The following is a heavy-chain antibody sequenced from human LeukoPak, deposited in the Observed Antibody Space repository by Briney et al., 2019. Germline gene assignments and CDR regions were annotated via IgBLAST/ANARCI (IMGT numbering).Heavy chain of an antibody. Sequence: GGSLRLSCAASGFTFSSYAMSWVRQAPGKGLEWVSAISSRDGSTYYADSVKGRFTISRDNSKNTLYLQVNSLRAEDTAVYYCAKGSTVTKLYFEYWGQGTPVTVSS. CDR1: GFTFSSYA. CDR2: ISSRDGST. D-gene: IGHD1-1*01. J-gene: IGHJ4*02. CDR3: AKGSTVTKLYFEY. V-gene: IGHV3-23*01.